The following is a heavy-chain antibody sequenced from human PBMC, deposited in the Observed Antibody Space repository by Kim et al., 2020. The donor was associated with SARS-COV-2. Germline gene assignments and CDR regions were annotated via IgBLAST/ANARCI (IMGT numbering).Heavy chain of an antibody. CDR1: GGSISSSSYY. CDR2: IYYSGST. D-gene: IGHD5-12*01. J-gene: IGHJ4*02. V-gene: IGHV4-39*07. Sequence: SETLSLTCTVSGGSISSSSYYWGWIRQPPGKGLEWIGSIYYSGSTYYNPSLKSRVTISVDTSKNQFSLKLSSVTAADTAVYYCARDDVEATIGYWGQGTLVTVSS. CDR3: ARDDVEATIGY.